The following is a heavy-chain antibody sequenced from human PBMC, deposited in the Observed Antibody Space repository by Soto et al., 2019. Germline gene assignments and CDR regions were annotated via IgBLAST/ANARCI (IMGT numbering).Heavy chain of an antibody. CDR3: ARGGGRYGDDFDY. CDR2: IIPIFGTA. Sequence: QVQLVQSGAEVKKPGSSVKVSCKASGDTFSSYTISWVRQAPGQGLEWMGGIIPIFGTANYPQKFQGRVTITADESTSTAYMELSSLRSADTAVYYCARGGGRYGDDFDYWGQGTLVTVSS. J-gene: IGHJ4*02. V-gene: IGHV1-69*01. D-gene: IGHD4-17*01. CDR1: GDTFSSYT.